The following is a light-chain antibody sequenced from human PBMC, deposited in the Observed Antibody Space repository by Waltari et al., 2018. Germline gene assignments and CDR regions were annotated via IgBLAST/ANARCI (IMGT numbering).Light chain of an antibody. J-gene: IGLJ1*01. CDR1: RLSTYY. Sequence: SSELPQYPAVSVALGQTVRLTCHGARLSTYYPNWYQQKPGQAPVLSIYGKNNRPSGIPDRLSASSSGNTASLTIAGAQAEDEADYYCNSRDSSGNPYVFGSGTKVTVL. CDR3: NSRDSSGNPYV. CDR2: GKN. V-gene: IGLV3-19*01.